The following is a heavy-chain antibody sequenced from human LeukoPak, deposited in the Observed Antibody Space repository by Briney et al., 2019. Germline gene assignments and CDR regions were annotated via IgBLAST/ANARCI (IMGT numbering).Heavy chain of an antibody. CDR2: IREDGS. V-gene: IGHV3-7*01. CDR3: ARGVNWGHFNS. D-gene: IGHD7-27*01. Sequence: GGSLRLSCAASGLTFSTYWVSWVRHAPGKGLEWVASIREDGSDYVASMKGRFDISRDNAKNSLYLEMNSLRAEDTAVYYCARGVNWGHFNSWGQGTLVTVSS. CDR1: GLTFSTYW. J-gene: IGHJ4*02.